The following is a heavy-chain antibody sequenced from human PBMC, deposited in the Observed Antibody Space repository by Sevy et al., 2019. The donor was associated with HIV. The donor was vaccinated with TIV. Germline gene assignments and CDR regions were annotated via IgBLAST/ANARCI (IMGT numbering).Heavy chain of an antibody. CDR2: INAGNGNT. Sequence: ASVKVSCKASGYTFTSYAMHWVRQAPGQRLEWMGWINAGNGNTKYSQKFQGRVTITRDTSASTAYMELSSLGSEDTAVYYCARGGYCISTSCPWWFDPWGQGTLVTVSS. CDR1: GYTFTSYA. V-gene: IGHV1-3*01. D-gene: IGHD2-2*01. J-gene: IGHJ5*02. CDR3: ARGGYCISTSCPWWFDP.